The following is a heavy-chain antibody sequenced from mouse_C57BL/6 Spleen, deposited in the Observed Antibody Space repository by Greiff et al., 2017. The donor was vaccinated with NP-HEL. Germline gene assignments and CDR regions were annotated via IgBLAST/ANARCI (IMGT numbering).Heavy chain of an antibody. V-gene: IGHV1-80*01. CDR3: AREYYAGYFDY. CDR1: GYAFSSSW. D-gene: IGHD1-1*01. CDR2: ISPGDGDT. Sequence: VQVVESGAELVKPGASVKISCKASGYAFSSSWMNWVKQRPGKGLEWIGQISPGDGDTNYNGKFKGKATLTADKSSSTAYLQLSSLTSEDAAVYFCAREYYAGYFDYWGQGTTLTVSS. J-gene: IGHJ2*01.